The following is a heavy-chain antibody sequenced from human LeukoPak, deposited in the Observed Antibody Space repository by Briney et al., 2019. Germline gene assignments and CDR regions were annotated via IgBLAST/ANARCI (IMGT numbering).Heavy chain of an antibody. D-gene: IGHD2-2*01. CDR3: ARDLGMGCSSTSCRSRYFDL. J-gene: IGHJ2*01. CDR1: GGSISSGGYY. Sequence: PSQTLSLTCTVSGGSISSGGYYWSWIRQHPGKGLEWIGYIYYSGSTYYNPSFKSRVTISVDTSKNQFSLKLTSVTAADTAVYYCARDLGMGCSSTSCRSRYFDLWGRGTLVTVSS. CDR2: IYYSGST. V-gene: IGHV4-31*03.